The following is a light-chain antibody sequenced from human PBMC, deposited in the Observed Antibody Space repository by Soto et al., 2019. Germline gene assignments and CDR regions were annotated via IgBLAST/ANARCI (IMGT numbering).Light chain of an antibody. J-gene: IGKJ5*01. Sequence: EIELTQSPGTLSVSPGERATLSCRASQSVSSSYLAWYQQKPGQAPRLLIYGASSRATGIPDRFSGSGSGTDFTLTISRLEPEDFAVYYCQQYGSSPMTFGHGTRLEI. CDR1: QSVSSSY. V-gene: IGKV3-20*01. CDR2: GAS. CDR3: QQYGSSPMT.